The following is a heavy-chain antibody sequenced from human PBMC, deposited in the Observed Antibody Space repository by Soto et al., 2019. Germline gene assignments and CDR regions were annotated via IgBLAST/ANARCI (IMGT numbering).Heavy chain of an antibody. V-gene: IGHV1-69*12. D-gene: IGHD3-22*01. CDR1: GGSFSSYA. Sequence: QVQLVQSGAEVKKPGSSVKVSCKGSGGSFSSYAISWVRQAPGQGLEWMGGIIPIFGTANYAQKFQGRVTITADESTSTAYMELSSLRSEDTAAYYCARDITYDSTGYDAFDIWGQVTMVTVSS. J-gene: IGHJ3*02. CDR2: IIPIFGTA. CDR3: ARDITYDSTGYDAFDI.